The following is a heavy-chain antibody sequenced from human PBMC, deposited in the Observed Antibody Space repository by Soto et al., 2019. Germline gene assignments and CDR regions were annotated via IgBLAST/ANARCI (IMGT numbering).Heavy chain of an antibody. J-gene: IGHJ4*02. CDR1: GGSISSRDYY. Sequence: SETLSLTCTVSGGSISSRDYYWSWIRQPPGKGLEWIGYIYYTGSTYYNPSLKSRVTISVDTSKNQFSLKLSSVTAADAAVYYCARAGIPPYRESGDYFDYWGQGTLVTVSS. CDR2: IYYTGST. V-gene: IGHV4-30-4*01. CDR3: ARAGIPPYRESGDYFDY. D-gene: IGHD2-21*01.